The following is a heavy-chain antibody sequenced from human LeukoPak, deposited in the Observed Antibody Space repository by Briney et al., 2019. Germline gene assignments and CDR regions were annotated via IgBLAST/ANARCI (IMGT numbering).Heavy chain of an antibody. CDR3: AREGGGGGSYYNY. CDR2: IYGGGGT. D-gene: IGHD1-26*01. Sequence: PGGSLRLSCAASVLTVSTNYMTWVRQAPGKGLEWVSIIYGGGGTYYADSMKGRFTISRDNSKNTLYLQMNSLRAEDTAVYYCAREGGGGGSYYNYWGQGTLVTVSS. CDR1: VLTVSTNY. J-gene: IGHJ4*02. V-gene: IGHV3-53*01.